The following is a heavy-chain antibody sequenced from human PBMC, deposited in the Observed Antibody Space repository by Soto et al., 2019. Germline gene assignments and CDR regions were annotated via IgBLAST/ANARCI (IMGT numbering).Heavy chain of an antibody. Sequence: EVLLLESGGGLVQPGGSLRLSCAASGFTFSSYAMSWVRQAPGKGLEWVSAISGSGGSTYYADSVKGRFTISRDNSKNTLYLQMNSLRAEDTAVYYCAKDRIAARRGGVFDYWGQGTLVTVSS. CDR2: ISGSGGST. CDR1: GFTFSSYA. CDR3: AKDRIAARRGGVFDY. D-gene: IGHD6-6*01. V-gene: IGHV3-23*01. J-gene: IGHJ4*02.